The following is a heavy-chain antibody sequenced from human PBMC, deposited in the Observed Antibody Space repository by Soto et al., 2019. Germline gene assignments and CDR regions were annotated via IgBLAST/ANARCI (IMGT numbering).Heavy chain of an antibody. CDR3: ARVFWSGFMVGYYFDY. Sequence: GGSLRLSCAASGFTFSSYWMSWVRQAPGKGLEWVANIKQDGSEKYYVDSVKGRFTISRDNAKNSLYLQMNSLRAEDTAVYYCARVFWSGFMVGYYFDYWGQGTLVTVSS. CDR1: GFTFSSYW. CDR2: IKQDGSEK. V-gene: IGHV3-7*01. J-gene: IGHJ4*02. D-gene: IGHD3-3*01.